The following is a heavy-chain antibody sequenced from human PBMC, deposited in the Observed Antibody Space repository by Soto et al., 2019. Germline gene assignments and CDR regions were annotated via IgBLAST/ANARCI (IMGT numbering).Heavy chain of an antibody. D-gene: IGHD3-10*01. CDR1: GFTFSSYG. CDR2: ISYDGSNK. J-gene: IGHJ4*02. V-gene: IGHV3-30*03. CDR3: AVLWFGESYFDY. Sequence: QVRLVESGGGVVQPGRSLRLSCAASGFTFSSYGMHWVRQAPGKGLEWVAVISYDGSNKYYADSVKGRFTISRDNSKNTLYLQMNSLRAEDTAVYYCAVLWFGESYFDYWGQGTLVTVSS.